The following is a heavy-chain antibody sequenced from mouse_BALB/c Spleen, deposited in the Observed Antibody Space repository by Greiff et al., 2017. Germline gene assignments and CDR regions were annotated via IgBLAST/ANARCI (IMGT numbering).Heavy chain of an antibody. Sequence: QVQLKESGPGLVAPSQSLSITCTVSGFSLTSYGVHWVRQPPGKGLEWLGVIWAGGSTNYNSALMSRLSISKDNSKSQVFLKMNSLQTDDTAMYYWARDNYGNQAWFAYWGQGTLVTVSA. V-gene: IGHV2-9*02. CDR3: ARDNYGNQAWFAY. CDR2: IWAGGST. J-gene: IGHJ3*01. CDR1: GFSLTSYG. D-gene: IGHD2-1*01.